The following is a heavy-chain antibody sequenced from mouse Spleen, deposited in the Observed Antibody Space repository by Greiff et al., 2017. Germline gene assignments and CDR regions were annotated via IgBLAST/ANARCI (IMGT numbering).Heavy chain of an antibody. D-gene: IGHD1-1*01. CDR1: GYTFTSYW. J-gene: IGHJ2*01. V-gene: IGHV1-61*01. CDR2: IYPSDSET. CDR3: ARRITTVVATSDY. Sequence: VQLQQPGAELVRPGSSVKLSCKASGYTFTSYWMDWVKQRPGQGLEWIGNIYPSDSETHYNQKFKDKATLTVDKSSSTAYMQLSSLTSEDSAVYYCARRITTVVATSDYWGQGTTLTVSS.